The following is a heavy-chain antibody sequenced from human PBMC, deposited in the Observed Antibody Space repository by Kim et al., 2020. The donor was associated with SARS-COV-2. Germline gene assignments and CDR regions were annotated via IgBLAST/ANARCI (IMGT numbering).Heavy chain of an antibody. D-gene: IGHD2-21*02. CDR3: ARDTVVTPFDY. J-gene: IGHJ4*02. V-gene: IGHV3-21*01. CDR2: I. Sequence: IYYADSVKGRFTISRDNAKNSLYLQMNSLRAEDTAVYYCARDTVVTPFDYWGQGTLVTVSS.